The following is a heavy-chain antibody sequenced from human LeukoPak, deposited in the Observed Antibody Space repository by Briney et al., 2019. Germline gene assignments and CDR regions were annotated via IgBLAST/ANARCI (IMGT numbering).Heavy chain of an antibody. CDR3: ARGYSGYGEEDY. CDR2: ISSSGSTI. D-gene: IGHD5-12*01. V-gene: IGHV3-48*03. CDR1: GFTFSSYE. Sequence: EGSLRLSCAASGFTFSSYEMDWVRQAPGKGLEWVSYISSSGSTIYYADSVKGRFTISRDNAKNSLYLQMNSLRAEDTAVYYCARGYSGYGEEDYWGQGTLVTVSS. J-gene: IGHJ4*02.